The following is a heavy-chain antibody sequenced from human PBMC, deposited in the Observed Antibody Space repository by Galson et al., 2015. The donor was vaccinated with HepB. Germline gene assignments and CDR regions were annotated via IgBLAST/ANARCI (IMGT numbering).Heavy chain of an antibody. V-gene: IGHV1-69*13. CDR2: IIPIFGTA. Sequence: SVKVSCKASGGTFSSYAISWVRQAPGQGLEWMGGIIPIFGTANYAQKFQGRVTITADESTSTAYMELSSLRSEDTAVYYCARGGAYGSSGSWGFDPWGQGTLVTVSS. CDR3: ARGGAYGSSGSWGFDP. D-gene: IGHD3-22*01. J-gene: IGHJ5*02. CDR1: GGTFSSYA.